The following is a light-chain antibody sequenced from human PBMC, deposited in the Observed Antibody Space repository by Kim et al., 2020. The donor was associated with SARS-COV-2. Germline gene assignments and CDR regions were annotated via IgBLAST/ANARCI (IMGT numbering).Light chain of an antibody. CDR1: KLGDKY. CDR2: QDS. CDR3: QAWDSSTAVV. J-gene: IGLJ2*01. Sequence: VSPGQTASITCSGDKLGDKYACWYQQKPGQSPVLVIYQDSKRPSGIPERFSGSNSGNTATLTISGTQAMGEADYYCQAWDSSTAVVFGGGTKVTVL. V-gene: IGLV3-1*01.